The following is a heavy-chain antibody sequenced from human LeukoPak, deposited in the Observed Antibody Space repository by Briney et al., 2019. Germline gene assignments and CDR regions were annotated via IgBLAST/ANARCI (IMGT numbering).Heavy chain of an antibody. J-gene: IGHJ4*02. CDR2: IIPIFGTA. Sequence: GASVKVSCKASGGTFSSYAISWVRRAPGQGLEWMGGIIPIFGTANYAQKFQGRVTITADESTSTAYMELSSLRSEDTAVYYCAREGEMIAVAGNLLFDYWGQGTLVTVSS. V-gene: IGHV1-69*13. CDR3: AREGEMIAVAGNLLFDY. D-gene: IGHD6-19*01. CDR1: GGTFSSYA.